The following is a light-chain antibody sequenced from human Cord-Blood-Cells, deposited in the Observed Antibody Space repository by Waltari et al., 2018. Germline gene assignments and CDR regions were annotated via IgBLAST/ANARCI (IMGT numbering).Light chain of an antibody. J-gene: IGLJ2*01. CDR3: SSYASSNTLV. Sequence: QSALTQPAPASGSPGPSIPHPCTGTSRGVWGYNLVLWYPQHPGKAPQLMIYDVSNRPSGVPDRFSGSKSGNTASLTISGLQAEDEADYYCSSYASSNTLVFGRGTKVTVL. V-gene: IGLV2-14*03. CDR2: DVS. CDR1: SRGVWGYNL.